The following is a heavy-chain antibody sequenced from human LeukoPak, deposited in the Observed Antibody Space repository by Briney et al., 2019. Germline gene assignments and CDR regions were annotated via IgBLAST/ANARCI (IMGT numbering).Heavy chain of an antibody. CDR2: MNPNSGNT. Sequence: GASVKVSCKASGYTFTSYDINWVRQATGQGLEWMGWMNPNSGNTGYAQKFQGRVTMTRNTSISTAYMELSSLRSEDTAVYYCARGRGYSSPTVGVIDYWGQGTLVTVSS. V-gene: IGHV1-8*01. CDR3: ARGRGYSSPTVGVIDY. CDR1: GYTFTSYD. D-gene: IGHD6-13*01. J-gene: IGHJ4*02.